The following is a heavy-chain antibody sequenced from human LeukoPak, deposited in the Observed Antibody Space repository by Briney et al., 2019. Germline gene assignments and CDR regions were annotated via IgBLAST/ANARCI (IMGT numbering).Heavy chain of an antibody. Sequence: GGSLRLSCAASGFTFSSFTMNWVRQAPGKGLEWVSSISSTSTYIHYADSVKGRFTISRDNAKKTVSLQMNSLRAEDTAVYYCVSDHTGHDDYWGQGTLVTVSS. J-gene: IGHJ4*02. V-gene: IGHV3-21*01. CDR1: GFTFSSFT. D-gene: IGHD1-1*01. CDR2: ISSTSTYI. CDR3: VSDHTGHDDY.